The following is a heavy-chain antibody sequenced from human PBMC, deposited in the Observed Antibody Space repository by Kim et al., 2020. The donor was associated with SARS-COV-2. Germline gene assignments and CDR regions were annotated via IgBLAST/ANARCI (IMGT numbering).Heavy chain of an antibody. V-gene: IGHV3-23*01. D-gene: IGHD6-13*01. CDR3: VKGRTATGGVSDI. Sequence: GGSLRLSCAASGFTFSNYVMTWVRQAPGKGLEWVSTISSGGTTNYADSVRGRFTISRDNSKNTLYLQMNSVRAEDTAVYYCVKGRTATGGVSDIWGQGTMVTVSS. CDR1: GFTFSNYV. J-gene: IGHJ3*02. CDR2: ISSGGTT.